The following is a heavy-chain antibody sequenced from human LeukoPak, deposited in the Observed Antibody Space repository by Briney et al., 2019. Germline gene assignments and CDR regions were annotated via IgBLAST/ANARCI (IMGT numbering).Heavy chain of an antibody. CDR2: ISAYNGNT. Sequence: ASVKVSCKASGYTFTSYGISWVRQAPGQGLEWMGWISAYNGNTNYAQKLQGRVTMTTDTSTSTAYMELRSLRSDDTAVYYCARADTITIFGVVKGTLFDYWGQGTLVTVSS. D-gene: IGHD3-3*01. CDR3: ARADTITIFGVVKGTLFDY. J-gene: IGHJ4*02. CDR1: GYTFTSYG. V-gene: IGHV1-18*01.